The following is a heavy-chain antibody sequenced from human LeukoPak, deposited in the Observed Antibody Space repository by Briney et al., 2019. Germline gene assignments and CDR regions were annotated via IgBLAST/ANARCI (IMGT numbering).Heavy chain of an antibody. D-gene: IGHD2-8*01. Sequence: SETLSLTCTVSGYSISSGYYWGWIRQPPGKGLEWIGSIYRSGSTYYNPSLKSRVTISVDTSKNQFSLKLSSVTAADTAVYYCARYCTNGVCYPNWFDPWGQGALVTVSS. CDR1: GYSISSGYY. V-gene: IGHV4-38-2*02. CDR3: ARYCTNGVCYPNWFDP. J-gene: IGHJ5*02. CDR2: IYRSGST.